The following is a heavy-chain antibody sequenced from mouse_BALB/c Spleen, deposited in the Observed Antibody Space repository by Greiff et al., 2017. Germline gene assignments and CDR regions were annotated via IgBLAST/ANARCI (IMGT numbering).Heavy chain of an antibody. V-gene: IGHV4-1*02. CDR3: ARQRGIYYDYDGFAY. Sequence: EVMLVESGGGLVQPGGSLKLSCAASGFDFSRYWMSWVRQAPGKGLEWIGEINPDSSTINYTPSLKDKFIISRDNAKNTLYLQMSKVRSEDTALYYCARQRGIYYDYDGFAYWGQGTLVTVSA. CDR2: INPDSSTI. CDR1: GFDFSRYW. D-gene: IGHD2-4*01. J-gene: IGHJ3*01.